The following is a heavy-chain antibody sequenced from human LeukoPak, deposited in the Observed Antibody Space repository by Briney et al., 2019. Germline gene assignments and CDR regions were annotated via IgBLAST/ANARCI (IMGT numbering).Heavy chain of an antibody. CDR1: GYTFTGYY. CDR3: ARDLPYCSGGSCYSGAFDI. D-gene: IGHD2-15*01. Sequence: ASVKVSCKASGYTFTGYYMHWVRQAPGQGLEWMGRINPNSGGTNYAQKFQGRVTMTRDTSISTAYMELSRLRSDDTAVYYCARDLPYCSGGSCYSGAFDIWGQGTMVTASS. CDR2: INPNSGGT. V-gene: IGHV1-2*06. J-gene: IGHJ3*02.